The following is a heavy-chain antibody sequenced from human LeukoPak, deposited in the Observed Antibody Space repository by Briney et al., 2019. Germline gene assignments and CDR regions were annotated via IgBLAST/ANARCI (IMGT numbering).Heavy chain of an antibody. CDR1: GYTFTSYA. Sequence: WASVKVSCKASGYTFTSYAMNWVRQAPEQGLEWMGWINTNTGNPTYAQGFTGRFVFSLDTSVSTAYLQISSLKAEDTAVYYCGRNGIAAAGDVNYWGQGTLVTVSS. V-gene: IGHV7-4-1*02. CDR2: INTNTGNP. D-gene: IGHD6-13*01. J-gene: IGHJ4*02. CDR3: GRNGIAAAGDVNY.